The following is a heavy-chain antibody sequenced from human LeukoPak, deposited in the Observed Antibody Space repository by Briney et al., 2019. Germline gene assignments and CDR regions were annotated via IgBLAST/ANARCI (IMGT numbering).Heavy chain of an antibody. CDR2: IWYDGSNK. CDR1: EFTFSTHG. V-gene: IGHV3-33*06. J-gene: IGHJ6*02. Sequence: GRSLRLSCAASEFTFSTHGMHWVRQAPGKGLEWVAVIWYDGSNKYYADSVKGRFTISRDNSKNTLYLQINSLRAEDTAVYYCAKGYRDYYYYYGMDVWGQGTTVTVSS. D-gene: IGHD2-2*02. CDR3: AKGYRDYYYYYGMDV.